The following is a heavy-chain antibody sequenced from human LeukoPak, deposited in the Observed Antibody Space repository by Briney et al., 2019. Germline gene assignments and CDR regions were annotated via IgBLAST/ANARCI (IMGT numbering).Heavy chain of an antibody. CDR3: ARAPSWDYYDSSGYYLDY. CDR1: GGSISSGDYY. D-gene: IGHD3-22*01. J-gene: IGHJ4*02. CDR2: IYYSGST. V-gene: IGHV4-30-4*01. Sequence: SETLSLTCTVSGGSISSGDYYWSWIRQPPGKGREWIVYIYYSGSTYDNPSLKSRVTISVDTSKNQFSLKLSSVTAADTAVYYCARAPSWDYYDSSGYYLDYWGQGTLVTVSS.